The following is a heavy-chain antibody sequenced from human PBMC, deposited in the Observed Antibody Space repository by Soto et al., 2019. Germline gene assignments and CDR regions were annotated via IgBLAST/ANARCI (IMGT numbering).Heavy chain of an antibody. Sequence: GGSLRLSCAASGFTFSSYAMHWVRQAPGKGLEWVAVISYDGSNKYYADSVKGRFTISRDNSKNTLYLQMNSLRAEDTAVYYGAKAMDYDIFTCYYDDWGQGTLVTVSS. D-gene: IGHD3-9*01. J-gene: IGHJ4*02. CDR3: AKAMDYDIFTCYYDD. V-gene: IGHV3-30*04. CDR2: ISYDGSNK. CDR1: GFTFSSYA.